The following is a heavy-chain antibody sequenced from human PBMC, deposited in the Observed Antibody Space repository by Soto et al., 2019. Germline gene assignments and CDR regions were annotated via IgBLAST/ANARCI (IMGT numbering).Heavy chain of an antibody. Sequence: SETLSLTCAVYGGSFSGYYWSWIRQPPGKGLEWIGEINHSGSTNYNPSLKSRVTISVDTSKNQFSLKLGSVTAADTAVYYCARGPGGSGSYYDWFDPWGQGTLVTVS. CDR2: INHSGST. J-gene: IGHJ5*02. D-gene: IGHD3-10*01. CDR1: GGSFSGYY. V-gene: IGHV4-34*01. CDR3: ARGPGGSGSYYDWFDP.